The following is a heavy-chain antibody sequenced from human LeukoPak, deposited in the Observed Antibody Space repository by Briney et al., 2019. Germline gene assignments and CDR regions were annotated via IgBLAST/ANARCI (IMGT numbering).Heavy chain of an antibody. V-gene: IGHV1-69*05. CDR3: ARGRSDNSLYYDFWSGYIFAFDI. J-gene: IGHJ3*02. CDR1: EGTFSSYA. Sequence: SVKVSCKASEGTFSSYAISWVRQAPGQGLEWMGGIIPIFGTANYAQKFQGRVTITTDESTSTAYMELSSLRSEDTAVYYCARGRSDNSLYYDFWSGYIFAFDIWGQGTMVTVSS. CDR2: IIPIFGTA. D-gene: IGHD3-3*01.